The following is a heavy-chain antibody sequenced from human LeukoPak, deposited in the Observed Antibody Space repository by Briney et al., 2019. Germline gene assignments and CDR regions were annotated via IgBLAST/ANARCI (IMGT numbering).Heavy chain of an antibody. J-gene: IGHJ6*03. V-gene: IGHV4-59*11. CDR3: ARVRVGYYYYYMDV. CDR2: IYYSGST. Sequence: SETLSLICTVSGGSISSHYWSWIRQPPGKGLEWIGYIYYSGSTNYNPSLKSRVTISVDTSKNQFSLKLSSVTAADTAVYYCARVRVGYYYYYMDVWGKGTTVTVSS. CDR1: GGSISSHY.